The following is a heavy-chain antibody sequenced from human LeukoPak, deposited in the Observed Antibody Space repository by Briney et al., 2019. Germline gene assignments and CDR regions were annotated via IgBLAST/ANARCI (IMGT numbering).Heavy chain of an antibody. CDR1: GFTFSDYY. J-gene: IGHJ4*02. CDR3: ARDSSRYCSGGSCYRGSDY. CDR2: ISSSGSTI. D-gene: IGHD2-15*01. V-gene: IGHV3-11*01. Sequence: GGSLRLSCAASGFTFSDYYMSWIRQAPGKGLEWVSYISSSGSTIYYADSVKGRFTISRENAKNSLYLQMNSLRAEDTAVYYCARDSSRYCSGGSCYRGSDYWGQGTLVTVSS.